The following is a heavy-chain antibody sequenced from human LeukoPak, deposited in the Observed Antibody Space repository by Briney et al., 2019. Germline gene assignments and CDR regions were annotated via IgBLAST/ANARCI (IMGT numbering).Heavy chain of an antibody. CDR2: ISDSGGST. V-gene: IGHV3-23*01. J-gene: IGHJ4*02. D-gene: IGHD3-22*01. Sequence: GGSLRLSCAASGFTFSSYAMSWVRPAPGKGLEWVSAISDSGGSTYYADSVKGRFTISRDNFKNTLYLQMNSLRAEDTAVYYCAKLYYYDSSGYYDYWGQGTLVTVSS. CDR1: GFTFSSYA. CDR3: AKLYYYDSSGYYDY.